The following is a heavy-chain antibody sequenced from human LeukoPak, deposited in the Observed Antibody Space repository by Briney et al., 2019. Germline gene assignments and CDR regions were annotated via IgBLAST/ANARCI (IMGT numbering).Heavy chain of an antibody. CDR3: AKEPYSSSWLGIFDY. V-gene: IGHV3-30*18. J-gene: IGHJ4*02. D-gene: IGHD6-13*01. CDR1: GFTFSSYG. Sequence: PGGSLRLSCAASGFTFSSYGMHWVRQAPGKRLEWVAVILYDGSNKYYADSVKGRFTISRDNSKNTLYLQMNSLRAEDTAVYYCAKEPYSSSWLGIFDYWGQGTLVTVSS. CDR2: ILYDGSNK.